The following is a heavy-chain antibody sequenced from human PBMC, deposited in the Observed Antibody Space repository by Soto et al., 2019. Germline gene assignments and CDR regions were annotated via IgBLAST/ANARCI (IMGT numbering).Heavy chain of an antibody. CDR1: GGSISSYY. CDR2: IYYSGST. V-gene: IGHV4-59*01. CDR3: ARVSVYDFWSGYNYFDY. Sequence: SETLSLTCTVSGGSISSYYWSWIRQPPGKGLEWIGYIYYSGSTNYNPSLKSRVTISVDTSKNQFSLKLSSVTAADTAVYYCARVSVYDFWSGYNYFDYWGQGTLVTVSS. J-gene: IGHJ4*02. D-gene: IGHD3-3*01.